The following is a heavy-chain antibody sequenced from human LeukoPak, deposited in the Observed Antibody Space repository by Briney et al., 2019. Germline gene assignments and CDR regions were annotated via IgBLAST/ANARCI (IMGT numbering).Heavy chain of an antibody. J-gene: IGHJ4*02. Sequence: GGPLRLSCAASGFTFSSAWMHWVRQAPGTGLVWVSRITDDATTTYADSVRGRFTISRDNAKNILYLQMNSLRVEDTAVYYCVRDRVGPDYWGQGTLVTVSS. CDR1: GFTFSSAW. D-gene: IGHD1-26*01. V-gene: IGHV3-74*03. CDR3: VRDRVGPDY. CDR2: ITDDATT.